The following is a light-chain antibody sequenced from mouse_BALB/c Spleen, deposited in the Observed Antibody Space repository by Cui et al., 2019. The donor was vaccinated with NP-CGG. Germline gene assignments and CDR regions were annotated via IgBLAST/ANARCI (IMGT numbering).Light chain of an antibody. V-gene: IGLV1*01. CDR1: TGAVTTSNY. Sequence: QAVVTQGSALTTSPGETVTLNCRSSTGAVTTSNYANWVQEKPDHLFTGLIGGTNNRAPGVPARFSGSLIGDKAALTITGAQTEDEAIYFCALWYSNHWMFGGGTKLTVL. CDR3: ALWYSNHWM. J-gene: IGLJ1*01. CDR2: GTN.